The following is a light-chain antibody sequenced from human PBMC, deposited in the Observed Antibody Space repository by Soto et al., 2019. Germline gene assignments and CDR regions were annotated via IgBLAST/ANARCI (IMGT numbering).Light chain of an antibody. J-gene: IGKJ1*01. CDR2: KAS. Sequence: DIQMTQSPSTLSASVGDRVTITCRASQSLSSWLAWYQQKPGKAPKLLIYKASSLESGVPSRFSGSGSGTEFTLTISSLPPDDFATYYCQQYNSMWTFGQGTKVEIK. CDR3: QQYNSMWT. V-gene: IGKV1-5*03. CDR1: QSLSSW.